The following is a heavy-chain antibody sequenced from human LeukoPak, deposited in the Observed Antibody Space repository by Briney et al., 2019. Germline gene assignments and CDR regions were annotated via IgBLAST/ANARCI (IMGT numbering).Heavy chain of an antibody. CDR2: INAGNGNT. CDR1: GYTFTSYV. CDR3: ARAPMVRGALSL. J-gene: IGHJ4*02. V-gene: IGHV1-3*01. D-gene: IGHD3-10*01. Sequence: ASVKVSCKASGYTFTSYVMHWVRQAPGQRLEWMGWINAGNGNTKYSQKFQGRVTITRDTSASTAYMELSSLRSEDTAVYYCARAPMVRGALSLWGQGTLVTVSS.